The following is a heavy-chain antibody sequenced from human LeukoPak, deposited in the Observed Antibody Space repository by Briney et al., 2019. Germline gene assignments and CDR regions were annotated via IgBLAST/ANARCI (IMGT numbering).Heavy chain of an antibody. CDR2: INPKNGHT. CDR1: GYIFSNYG. CDR3: ATTVLSRWSLQTYFDS. J-gene: IGHJ4*02. V-gene: IGHV1-18*01. D-gene: IGHD4-17*01. Sequence: ASVKVSCKASGYIFSNYGVTWVRQAPGEGLEWMGWINPKNGHTYYAQSLQGRVTMTTDTSTTTVYMDLMSLRSDDTAVYFCATTVLSRWSLQTYFDSWGQGTLVTVSS.